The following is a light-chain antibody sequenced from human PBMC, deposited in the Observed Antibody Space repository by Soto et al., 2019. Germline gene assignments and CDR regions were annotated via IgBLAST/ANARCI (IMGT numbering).Light chain of an antibody. CDR2: LNSDGSH. J-gene: IGLJ2*01. Sequence: QLVLTQSPSASASLGASVKLTCTLDSGHSNYAIAWHQQQPGKGPRYLMKLNSDGSHNKGDGIPDRFSGSSSGAERYLIISSLQSGDEADYYCQTWGTGIPFGGGTKLTVL. V-gene: IGLV4-69*01. CDR1: SGHSNYA. CDR3: QTWGTGIP.